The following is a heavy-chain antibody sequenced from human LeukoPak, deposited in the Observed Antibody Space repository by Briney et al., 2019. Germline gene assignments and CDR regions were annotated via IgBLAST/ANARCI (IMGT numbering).Heavy chain of an antibody. CDR3: ARSDDYGDYGQRKAIDI. V-gene: IGHV1-2*02. CDR1: GYIFIDYY. Sequence: ASVKVSCKASGYIFIDYYMHWVRQAPGQGLEWMGWINPNSGVTNYIQKFQGRVTMTRDTSIATAYMELSRLRSDDTAVYYCARSDDYGDYGQRKAIDIWGQGTMVTVSS. J-gene: IGHJ3*02. CDR2: INPNSGVT. D-gene: IGHD4-17*01.